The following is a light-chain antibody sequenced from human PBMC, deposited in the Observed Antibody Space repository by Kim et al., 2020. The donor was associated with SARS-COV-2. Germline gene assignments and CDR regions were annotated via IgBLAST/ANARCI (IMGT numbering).Light chain of an antibody. CDR2: DAS. Sequence: SRGNRVNRKGQARQGIRNYLAWYQQKPGKVPKLLIYDASTLQSGVASRFSGSGSGTDFTLTISSLRPEDVATCYSQKYNSAPWTFGKGTKLEI. J-gene: IGKJ1*01. CDR1: QGIRNY. V-gene: IGKV1-27*01. CDR3: QKYNSAPWT.